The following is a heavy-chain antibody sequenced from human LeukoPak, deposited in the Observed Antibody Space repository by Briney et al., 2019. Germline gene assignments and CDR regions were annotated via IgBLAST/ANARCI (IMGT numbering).Heavy chain of an antibody. CDR3: ARDWGRYCSSTSCYAFDI. J-gene: IGHJ3*02. D-gene: IGHD2-2*01. Sequence: ASVKVSCKASGYTFTSYGISWVRQAPGQGLEWMGWISAYNGNTNYAQKLQGRVTMTTDTSTSTAYVELRSLRSDDTAVYYCARDWGRYCSSTSCYAFDIWGQGTMVTVSS. CDR1: GYTFTSYG. V-gene: IGHV1-18*01. CDR2: ISAYNGNT.